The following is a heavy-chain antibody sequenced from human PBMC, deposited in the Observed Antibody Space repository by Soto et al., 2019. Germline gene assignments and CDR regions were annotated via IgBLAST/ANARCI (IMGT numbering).Heavy chain of an antibody. D-gene: IGHD2-8*02. CDR1: GYTFTSYG. CDR2: ISAYNGNT. CDR3: ARGGVEMPGDYYYYGMDV. J-gene: IGHJ6*02. V-gene: IGHV1-18*01. Sequence: XSVKVSCKASGYTFTSYGIIWVRQAPGQGLEWMGWISAYNGNTNYAQKLQGRVTMTTDTSTSTAYMELRSLRSDDTAVYYCARGGVEMPGDYYYYGMDVWGQGTTVTVSS.